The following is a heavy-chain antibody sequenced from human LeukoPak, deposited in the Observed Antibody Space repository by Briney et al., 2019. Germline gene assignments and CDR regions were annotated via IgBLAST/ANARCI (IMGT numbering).Heavy chain of an antibody. CDR1: GFIFSSYG. D-gene: IGHD3-10*01. CDR2: IWYNGSKK. V-gene: IGHV3-33*01. CDR3: ARDKFRFDN. Sequence: GGSLRLSCAASGFIFSSYGMHWVRQAPGKGLEWVAVIWYNGSKKYYADSVKGRLTISRDSSKNTLYLQMNSLRAEDTAVYYCARDKFRFDNWGQGTLVTVSS. J-gene: IGHJ4*02.